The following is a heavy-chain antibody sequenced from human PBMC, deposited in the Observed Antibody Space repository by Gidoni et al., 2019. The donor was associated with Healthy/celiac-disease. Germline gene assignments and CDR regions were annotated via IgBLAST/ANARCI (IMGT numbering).Heavy chain of an antibody. CDR2: IYYSGST. CDR3: ARQLRDKLPMGAFDI. Sequence: DGLEWIGSIYYSGSTYYNPSLKSRVTISVDTSKNQFSLKLSSVTAADTAVYYCARQLRDKLPMGAFDIWGQGTMVTVSS. V-gene: IGHV4-39*01. D-gene: IGHD1-1*01. J-gene: IGHJ3*02.